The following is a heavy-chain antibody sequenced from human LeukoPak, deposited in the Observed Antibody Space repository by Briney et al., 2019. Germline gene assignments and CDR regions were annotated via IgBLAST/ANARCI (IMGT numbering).Heavy chain of an antibody. CDR1: GGSFSGYY. CDR3: ARTDILTGEYYFDY. J-gene: IGHJ4*02. Sequence: PSETLSLTCAVYGGSFSGYYWSRIRQPPGKGLEWIGEINHSGSTNYNPSLKSRVTISVDTSKNQFSLKLSSVTAADTAVYYCARTDILTGEYYFDYWGQGTLVTVSS. V-gene: IGHV4-34*01. D-gene: IGHD3-9*01. CDR2: INHSGST.